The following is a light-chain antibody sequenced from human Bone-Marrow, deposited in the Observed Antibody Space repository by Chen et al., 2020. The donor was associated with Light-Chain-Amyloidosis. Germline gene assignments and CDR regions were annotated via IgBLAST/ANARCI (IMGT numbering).Light chain of an antibody. CDR2: LNSDGSH. CDR3: QTWGSGPWV. CDR1: SGHDRYA. J-gene: IGLJ3*02. Sequence: QLVLTQSPSASASLGASVTLTCTLSSGHDRYAIAWHQQQPEKGPRYLMKLNSDGSHDKGDGIPDRFSGSSSGAERYLTISSLQSEDEADYHCQTWGSGPWVFGGGTKLTVL. V-gene: IGLV4-69*01.